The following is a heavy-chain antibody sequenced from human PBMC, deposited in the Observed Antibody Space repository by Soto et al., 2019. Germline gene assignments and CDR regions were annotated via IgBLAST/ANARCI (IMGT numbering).Heavy chain of an antibody. Sequence: ASVKVSCKASGYTFTSYAMHWVRQAPGQRLEWMGWINAGNGNTKYSQKFQGRVTITRDTSASTAYMELSSLRSEDTAVYYCERVLRWYGGQLGDYWGQGTLVTASS. D-gene: IGHD2-15*01. CDR2: INAGNGNT. CDR1: GYTFTSYA. CDR3: ERVLRWYGGQLGDY. V-gene: IGHV1-3*01. J-gene: IGHJ4*02.